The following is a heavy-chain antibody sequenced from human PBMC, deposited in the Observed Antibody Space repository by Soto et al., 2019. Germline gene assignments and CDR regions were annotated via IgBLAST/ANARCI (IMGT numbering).Heavy chain of an antibody. CDR3: ARTIGNYDSSGRYNYYGMDV. V-gene: IGHV4-30-4*02. Sequence: PSDTLSLTSTVSGGSISSGDYYWCWIRQPPGKGLEWIGYIYYSGSTYYNPFLKSRVTISVDTSKNQFSLKLSSVTAADTAVYYCARTIGNYDSSGRYNYYGMDVWGQGTTVTVSS. D-gene: IGHD3-22*01. CDR1: GGSISSGDYY. CDR2: IYYSGST. J-gene: IGHJ6*02.